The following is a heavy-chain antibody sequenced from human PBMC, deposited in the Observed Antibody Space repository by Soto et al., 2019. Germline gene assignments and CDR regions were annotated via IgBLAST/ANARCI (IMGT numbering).Heavy chain of an antibody. D-gene: IGHD1-26*01. CDR3: ARGRVGATNWNWFDP. J-gene: IGHJ5*02. CDR1: GGSFSDYY. CDR2: ISHSGST. V-gene: IGHV4-34*01. Sequence: QVQLQQWGAGLLKPSETLSLTCAVYGGSFSDYYWNWIRQPPGKGLEWIGEISHSGSTNYNPSLKRRVTISVDTSKNHFSLNLSSVTAADTAVYSCARGRVGATNWNWFDPWGQGTLVTVSS.